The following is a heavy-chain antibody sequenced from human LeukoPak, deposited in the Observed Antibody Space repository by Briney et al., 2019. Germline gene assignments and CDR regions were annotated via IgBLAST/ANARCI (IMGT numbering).Heavy chain of an antibody. D-gene: IGHD4/OR15-4a*01. CDR1: GGSFSGYY. J-gene: IGHJ5*02. Sequence: PSETLSLTCAVYGGSFSGYYWSSIRQPPGKGLEWIGEINHSGSTNYNPSLKSRVTISVDTSKNQFSLKLSSVTAADTAVYYCASFRTMVQTPNWFDPWGQGTLVTVSS. CDR3: ASFRTMVQTPNWFDP. V-gene: IGHV4-34*01. CDR2: INHSGST.